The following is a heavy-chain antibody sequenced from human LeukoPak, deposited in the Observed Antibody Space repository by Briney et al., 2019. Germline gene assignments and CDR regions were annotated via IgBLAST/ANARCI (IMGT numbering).Heavy chain of an antibody. CDR2: ISWNSGSI. Sequence: GGSLRLSCAASGFTFDDYAMHWVRQAPGKGLEWVSGISWNSGSIGYADSVKGRFTISRDNAKNSLYLQMNSLRAEDTAVYYCATGPIVVVPAAIDYYYGMDVWGLGTTVTVSS. CDR3: ATGPIVVVPAAIDYYYGMDV. CDR1: GFTFDDYA. J-gene: IGHJ6*02. V-gene: IGHV3-9*01. D-gene: IGHD2-2*02.